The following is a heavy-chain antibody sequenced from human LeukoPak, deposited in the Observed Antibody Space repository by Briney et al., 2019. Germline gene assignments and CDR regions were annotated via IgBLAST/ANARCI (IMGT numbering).Heavy chain of an antibody. CDR2: IYYSGST. D-gene: IGHD3-3*01. CDR3: ARGGAGGDFWSGYFTGRVYAMDV. V-gene: IGHV4-59*01. CDR1: GGSISSYY. J-gene: IGHJ6*04. Sequence: PSETLSLTCTVSGGSISSYYWSWIRQPPGKGLEWIGYIYYSGSTNYNPSLKSRVIISVDTSKNQFSLKLSSVTAADTAVYNCARGGAGGDFWSGYFTGRVYAMDVWGKGTTVTVSS.